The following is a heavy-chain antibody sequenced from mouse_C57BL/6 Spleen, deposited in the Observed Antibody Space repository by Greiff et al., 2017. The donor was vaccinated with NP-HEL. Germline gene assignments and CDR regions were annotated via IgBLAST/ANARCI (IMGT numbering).Heavy chain of an antibody. D-gene: IGHD2-4*01. Sequence: QVQLQQSGAELVKPGASVKISCKASGYAFSSYWMNLVKQRPGKGLEWIGQFYPGDGDTNYNGPFKGKATLAADKSSSTAYMQLSSLTAEDSAVYFCARGRDDYTRGFDYWGQGTTLTVSS. V-gene: IGHV1-80*01. CDR2: FYPGDGDT. J-gene: IGHJ2*01. CDR1: GYAFSSYW. CDR3: ARGRDDYTRGFDY.